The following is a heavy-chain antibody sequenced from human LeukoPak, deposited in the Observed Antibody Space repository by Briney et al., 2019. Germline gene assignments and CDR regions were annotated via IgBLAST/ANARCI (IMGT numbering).Heavy chain of an antibody. CDR3: ARDRAAKVRGVNDY. J-gene: IGHJ4*02. D-gene: IGHD3-10*01. V-gene: IGHV1-18*01. Sequence: ASVKVSCKASGYTFTSYGISWVRQAPGQGLEWMGWISAYNGNTNYAQKLQGRVTMTTDTSTSTAYMELRSLRSYDTAVYYCARDRAAKVRGVNDYWGQGTLVTVSS. CDR2: ISAYNGNT. CDR1: GYTFTSYG.